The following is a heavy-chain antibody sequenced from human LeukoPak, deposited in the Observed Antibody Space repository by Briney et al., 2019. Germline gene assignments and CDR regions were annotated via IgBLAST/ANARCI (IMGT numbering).Heavy chain of an antibody. J-gene: IGHJ4*02. CDR3: AKSSGSHWGLDY. D-gene: IGHD1-26*01. V-gene: IGHV3-53*01. Sequence: GGSLRLSCAASGFTVSSNYMSWVRQAPGKGLEWVSVFYSGGSTYYADSVKGRFTISRDSSKNTLYLQMNSLRAEDTAVYYCAKSSGSHWGLDYWGQGTLVTVSS. CDR1: GFTVSSNY. CDR2: FYSGGST.